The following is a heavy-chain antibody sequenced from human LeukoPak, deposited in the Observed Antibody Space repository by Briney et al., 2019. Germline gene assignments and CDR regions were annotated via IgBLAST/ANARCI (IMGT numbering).Heavy chain of an antibody. D-gene: IGHD4-23*01. V-gene: IGHV3-23*01. Sequence: GGSLRLSCAASGFTFRSYAMSWVRQAPGKGLEWVSAISGSGGSTYYADSVKGRFTISRDNSKNTLYLQMNSLRAEDTAVYYCAKATYGGNTEFDYWGQGTLVTVSS. CDR1: GFTFRSYA. J-gene: IGHJ4*02. CDR2: ISGSGGST. CDR3: AKATYGGNTEFDY.